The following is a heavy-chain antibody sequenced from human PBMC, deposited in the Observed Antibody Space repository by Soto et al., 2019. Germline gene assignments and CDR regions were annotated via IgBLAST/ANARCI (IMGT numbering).Heavy chain of an antibody. CDR2: ISGSGGST. D-gene: IGHD3-9*01. CDR3: AKDRRYFDWSVFAY. Sequence: GGSLRLSCAASGFTCGRYAMSWVRQAPGKGLEWVSAISGSGGSTYYADSVKGRFTISRDNSKNTLYLQMNSLRAEDTAVYYCAKDRRYFDWSVFAYCGQGTLVTVSS. CDR1: GFTCGRYA. V-gene: IGHV3-23*01. J-gene: IGHJ4*02.